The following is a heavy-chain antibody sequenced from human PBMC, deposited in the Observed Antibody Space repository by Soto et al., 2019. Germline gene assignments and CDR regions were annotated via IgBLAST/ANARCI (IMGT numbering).Heavy chain of an antibody. Sequence: GGSLRLSCAASGFTFSNAWMSWVRQAPGKGLEWVGRIKSKTDGGTTDYAAPVKGRFTISRDDSKNTLYLQMNSLKTEDTAVYYCTVDCSGGSCYLAYWGQGTLVTVSS. CDR2: IKSKTDGGTT. D-gene: IGHD2-15*01. CDR1: GFTFSNAW. V-gene: IGHV3-15*01. CDR3: TVDCSGGSCYLAY. J-gene: IGHJ4*02.